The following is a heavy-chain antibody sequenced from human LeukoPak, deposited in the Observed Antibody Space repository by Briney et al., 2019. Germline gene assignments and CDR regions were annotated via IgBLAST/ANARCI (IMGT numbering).Heavy chain of an antibody. D-gene: IGHD4-17*01. CDR3: ARDYGDY. V-gene: IGHV3-7*01. J-gene: IGHJ4*02. CDR2: IKQDGSDK. Sequence: GGSLRLPCAASGFTFSNYWMNWVRQAPGKGLEWVANIKQDGSDKYYVDSVRGRFIISRDNAQNSLYLQMSSLRAEDTAVYYCARDYGDYWGQGTLVTVSS. CDR1: GFTFSNYW.